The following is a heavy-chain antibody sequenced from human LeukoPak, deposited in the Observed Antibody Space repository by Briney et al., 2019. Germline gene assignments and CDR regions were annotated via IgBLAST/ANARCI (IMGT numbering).Heavy chain of an antibody. V-gene: IGHV3-23*01. D-gene: IGHD2-21*02. CDR1: GFTFRSYA. Sequence: GGSLRLSCAASGFTFRSYAMTWVRQTPGKGLEWVSAISGSGAGTYYADSVKGRFTISRDNSKNTLYLQMNSLRAEDTAVYFCAKDGAGDWPDAFDIWGQGTMVTVSS. CDR3: AKDGAGDWPDAFDI. CDR2: ISGSGAGT. J-gene: IGHJ3*02.